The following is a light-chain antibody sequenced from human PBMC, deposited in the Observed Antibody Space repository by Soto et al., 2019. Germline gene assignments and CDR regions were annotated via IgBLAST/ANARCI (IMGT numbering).Light chain of an antibody. CDR1: QSVSSSY. J-gene: IGKJ5*01. CDR2: GAS. CDR3: QQYGSSPFVT. V-gene: IGKV3-20*01. Sequence: MVLTQSPGTLSLSPGETATLSCRASQSVSSSYLAWYQQKPGQAPRLLIYGASSRATGIPDRFSGSGSGTDFTLTISRLEPEDFAVYYCQQYGSSPFVTFGQGTRLEI.